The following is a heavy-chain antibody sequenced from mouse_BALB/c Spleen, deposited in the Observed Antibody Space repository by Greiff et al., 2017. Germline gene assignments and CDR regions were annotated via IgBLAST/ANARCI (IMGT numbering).Heavy chain of an antibody. V-gene: IGHV1-81*01. D-gene: IGHD2-10*01. J-gene: IGHJ2*01. CDR2: IYPGSGST. CDR3: ARGAYYGNYGD. CDR1: GYTFTDYV. Sequence: VQLQQSGPELVKPGASVKMSCKASGYTFTDYVISWVKQRTGQGLEWIGEIYPGSGSTYYNEKFKGKATLTADKSSNTAYMQLSSLTSEDSAVYFCARGAYYGNYGDWGQGTTLTVSS.